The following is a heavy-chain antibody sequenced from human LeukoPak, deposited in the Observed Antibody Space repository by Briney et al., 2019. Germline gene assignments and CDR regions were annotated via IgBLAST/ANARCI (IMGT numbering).Heavy chain of an antibody. D-gene: IGHD4-17*01. CDR1: GGTFSSYA. V-gene: IGHV1-69*05. Sequence: SVKVSCKASGGTFSSYAISWVRQAPGQGLEWMGRIIPIFGTANYAKKFQGRVTITTDESTSTAYMELSSLRSEVTAVYYCASSTVTSPSADLPYWGQGTLVTVSS. CDR2: IIPIFGTA. J-gene: IGHJ4*02. CDR3: ASSTVTSPSADLPY.